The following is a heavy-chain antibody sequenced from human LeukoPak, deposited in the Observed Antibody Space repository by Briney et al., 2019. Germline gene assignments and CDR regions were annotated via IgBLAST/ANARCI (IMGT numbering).Heavy chain of an antibody. J-gene: IGHJ5*02. Sequence: SETLSLTCTVSGGSISSYYWSWIRQPPGMGLVWIGYIYYSGSTNYNPSLKSRVTMSVDTSKNQFSLKLSSVTAADTAVYYCARGPSTVTTEFDPWGQGTLVTVSS. CDR2: IYYSGST. CDR1: GGSISSYY. D-gene: IGHD4-17*01. V-gene: IGHV4-59*01. CDR3: ARGPSTVTTEFDP.